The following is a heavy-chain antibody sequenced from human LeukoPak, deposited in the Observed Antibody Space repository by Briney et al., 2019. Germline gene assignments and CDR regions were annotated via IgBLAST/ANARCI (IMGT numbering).Heavy chain of an antibody. CDR1: GDSISSSSYY. CDR2: IYYSGST. CDR3: ARRAVGTFDY. J-gene: IGHJ4*02. Sequence: SETLSLTCTVSGDSISSSSYYWGWIRQPPGKGLEWIGSIYYSGSTYYNPPLKSRVSISIDTSKNQFSLNLSSVTAADTAVYYCARRAVGTFDYWGQGTLVTVSS. D-gene: IGHD6-13*01. V-gene: IGHV4-39*01.